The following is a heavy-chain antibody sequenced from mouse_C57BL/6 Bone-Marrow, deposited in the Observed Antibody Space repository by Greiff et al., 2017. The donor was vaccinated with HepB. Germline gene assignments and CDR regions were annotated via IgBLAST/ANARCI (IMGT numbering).Heavy chain of an antibody. V-gene: IGHV1-19*01. CDR3: ARLEGGNYYFDY. D-gene: IGHD2-1*01. CDR2: INPYNGGT. Sequence: EVQLQQSGPVLVKPGASVKMSCKASGYTFTDYYMNWVKQSHGKSLEWIGVINPYNGGTSYNQKFKGKATLTVDKSSSTAYMELNSLTSEDSAVYYCARLEGGNYYFDYWGQGTTLTVSS. J-gene: IGHJ2*01. CDR1: GYTFTDYY.